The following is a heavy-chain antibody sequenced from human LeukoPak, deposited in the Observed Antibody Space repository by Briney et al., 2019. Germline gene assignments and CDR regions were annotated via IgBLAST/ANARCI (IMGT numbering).Heavy chain of an antibody. V-gene: IGHV3-53*01. D-gene: IGHD6-6*01. Sequence: GGSLRLSCAASVFTVSSNYMSWVRQAPGKGLEWVSLIYSGDTTYYADSVKGRFTISRDNSRNTLFLQMNSLRAEDTAVYYCARDLAAPYGTWFDPWGQGTLVTVSS. J-gene: IGHJ5*02. CDR3: ARDLAAPYGTWFDP. CDR2: IYSGDTT. CDR1: VFTVSSNY.